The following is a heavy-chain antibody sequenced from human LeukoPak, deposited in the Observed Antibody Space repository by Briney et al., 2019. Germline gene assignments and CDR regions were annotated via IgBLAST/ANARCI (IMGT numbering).Heavy chain of an antibody. CDR2: IYYSGST. J-gene: IGHJ4*02. CDR3: AREYSSSSGRRAFDF. Sequence: SETLSLTCTVSGGSISSYYWNWIRQPPGKGLEWIGYIYYSGSTNYNPSLKSRVTTLVDTSKNQFSLRLSSVTAADTAVYYCAREYSSSSGRRAFDFWGQGTLVTVSS. D-gene: IGHD6-6*01. CDR1: GGSISSYY. V-gene: IGHV4-59*08.